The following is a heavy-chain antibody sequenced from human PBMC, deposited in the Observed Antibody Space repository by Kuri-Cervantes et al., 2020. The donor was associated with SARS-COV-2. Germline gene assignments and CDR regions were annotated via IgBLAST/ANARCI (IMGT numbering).Heavy chain of an antibody. Sequence: GSLRLSCTVSGGSISSSSYYWGWIRQPPGKGLEWIGSIYYSGSTYYNPSLKSRVTMSVDTSKNQFSLKLSSVTAVDTAVYYCASVYGDYATWWYFDLWGRGTLVTVSS. CDR3: ASVYGDYATWWYFDL. J-gene: IGHJ2*01. CDR2: IYYSGST. CDR1: GGSISSSSYY. V-gene: IGHV4-39*07. D-gene: IGHD4-17*01.